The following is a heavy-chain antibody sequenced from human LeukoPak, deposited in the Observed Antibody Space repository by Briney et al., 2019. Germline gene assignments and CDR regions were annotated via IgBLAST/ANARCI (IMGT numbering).Heavy chain of an antibody. Sequence: GGSLRLSCAASGFTFSSYEMSWVRQAPGKGLEWVGRIKSKTDGGTTDYAAPVKGRFTISRDDSKNTLYLQMNSLKTEDTAVYYCTTDRMVRGVITYYYYYYMDVWGKGTTVTVSS. CDR2: IKSKTDGGTT. J-gene: IGHJ6*03. CDR1: GFTFSSYE. V-gene: IGHV3-15*01. CDR3: TTDRMVRGVITYYYYYYMDV. D-gene: IGHD3-10*01.